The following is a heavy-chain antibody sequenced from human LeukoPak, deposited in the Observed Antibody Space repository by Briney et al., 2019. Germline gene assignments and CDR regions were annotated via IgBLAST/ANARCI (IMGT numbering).Heavy chain of an antibody. J-gene: IGHJ4*02. CDR1: GFTFSSYA. V-gene: IGHV3-11*01. CDR2: ISSSGSTI. D-gene: IGHD5-18*01. CDR3: ARGYSYGRRAFDY. Sequence: GGSLRLSCAASGFTFSSYAMSWIRQAPGKGLEWVSYISSSGSTIYYADSVKGRFTISRDNAKNSLYLQMNSLRAEDTAVYYCARGYSYGRRAFDYWGQGTLVTVSS.